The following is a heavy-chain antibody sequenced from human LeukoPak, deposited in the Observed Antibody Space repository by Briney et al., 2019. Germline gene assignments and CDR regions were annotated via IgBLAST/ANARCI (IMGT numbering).Heavy chain of an antibody. V-gene: IGHV3-53*01. CDR2: IYSGGST. CDR1: GFTVSSNY. Sequence: GGSLRLSCAASGFTVSSNYMSWVRQAPGKGLEWVSVIYSGGSTYYADSVKGRFTISRDNSKNTLYLQMNSLRAEDTAVYYCARPRYYDILTGYHNPSGMDVWGQGTTVTVSS. D-gene: IGHD3-9*01. J-gene: IGHJ6*02. CDR3: ARPRYYDILTGYHNPSGMDV.